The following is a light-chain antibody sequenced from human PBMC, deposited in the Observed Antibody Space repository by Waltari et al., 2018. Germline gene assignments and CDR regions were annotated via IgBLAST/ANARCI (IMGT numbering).Light chain of an antibody. Sequence: QPVLTQPPSASGTPGQRGTLSCSGSSSNIGSNYVFWYQHVPGAAPKLLIYRNTQRPSGVPDRFSGSKSGTSASLAISGLRSEDEADYFCASWDDSLSGPVFGGGTKLTVL. CDR1: SSNIGSNY. CDR2: RNT. J-gene: IGLJ2*01. CDR3: ASWDDSLSGPV. V-gene: IGLV1-47*01.